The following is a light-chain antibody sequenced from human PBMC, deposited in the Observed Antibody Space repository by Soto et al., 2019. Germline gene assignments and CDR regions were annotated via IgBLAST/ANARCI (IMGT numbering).Light chain of an antibody. CDR2: GAS. V-gene: IGKV3-20*01. Sequence: EIVMTKSPATLSLSPGERATLSCRAIQSVSSTYLTWYQQKPGQAPRLLIYGASSRATGIPDRFSGSGSGTDFTLTIIRLEPEDFAVYYCQQYGSSPFTFGQGTRLEIK. CDR1: QSVSSTY. J-gene: IGKJ5*01. CDR3: QQYGSSPFT.